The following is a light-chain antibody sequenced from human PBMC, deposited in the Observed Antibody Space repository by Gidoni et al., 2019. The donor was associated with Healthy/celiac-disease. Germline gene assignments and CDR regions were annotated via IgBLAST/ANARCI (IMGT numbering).Light chain of an antibody. Sequence: DIQMTQSPSTLSASVGDRVTITCRASPSISSWLAWYQQKPGKAPKLLIYKASSLESGVPSRFSGSGAGTEFTLTISSLQPDDFATYYCQQYNSYPLTFGGXTKVEIK. V-gene: IGKV1-5*03. J-gene: IGKJ4*01. CDR1: PSISSW. CDR3: QQYNSYPLT. CDR2: KAS.